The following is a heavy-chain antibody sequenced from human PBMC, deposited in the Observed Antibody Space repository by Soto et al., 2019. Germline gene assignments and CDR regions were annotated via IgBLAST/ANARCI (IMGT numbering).Heavy chain of an antibody. Sequence: PSETLSLTCTVSGGSISSSCYYWGWIRQPPGKGLEWIGSIYYSGSTYYNPSLKSRVTISVDTSKNQFSLKLSSVTAADTAVYYCARVRRANGYFYLDSWGQGALVTVS. J-gene: IGHJ4*02. CDR2: IYYSGST. V-gene: IGHV4-39*01. CDR1: GGSISSSCYY. CDR3: ARVRRANGYFYLDS. D-gene: IGHD5-18*01.